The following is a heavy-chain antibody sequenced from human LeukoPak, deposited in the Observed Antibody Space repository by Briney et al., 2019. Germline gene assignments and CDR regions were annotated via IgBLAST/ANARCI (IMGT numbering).Heavy chain of an antibody. CDR1: GFTFITYS. D-gene: IGHD3-10*01. J-gene: IGHJ3*02. CDR2: ISSSSKYI. CDR3: AREYGSWRGLWAFDI. V-gene: IGHV3-21*01. Sequence: GGSLRLCCAASGFTFITYSMNWVRRAPGRVLEWVSSISSSSKYIYYADSVRGRFTISRDNAKNTLYIQMNCLRAEDRAVYYCAREYGSWRGLWAFDIWGHGTMVTVSS.